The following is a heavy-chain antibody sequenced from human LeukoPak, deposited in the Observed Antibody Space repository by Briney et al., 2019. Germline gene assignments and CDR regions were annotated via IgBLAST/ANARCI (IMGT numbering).Heavy chain of an antibody. CDR3: ASPPSSVYYYMDV. Sequence: GGSLRLSCAASGFTFSSYSMNWVRQAPGKGLEWVSSISSSSSYIYYADSVKGRFTISRDNAKNSLYLQMNSLRAEDTAVYYCASPPSSVYYYMDVWGKGTTVTVSS. CDR1: GFTFSSYS. J-gene: IGHJ6*03. D-gene: IGHD3-10*01. CDR2: ISSSSSYI. V-gene: IGHV3-21*01.